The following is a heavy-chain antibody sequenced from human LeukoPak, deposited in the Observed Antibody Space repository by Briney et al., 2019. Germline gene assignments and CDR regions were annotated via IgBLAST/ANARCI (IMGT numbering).Heavy chain of an antibody. Sequence: ASVKVSCKTSGYMFIAYAIHWVRQAPGQGLEWMGWINPNSGGTNYAQKSQGRVIMTRDTSTRTVYMELSRLTSDDTAVYYCARDPLVGTTPEFAYWGQGTLVTVSS. CDR3: ARDPLVGTTPEFAY. V-gene: IGHV1-2*02. J-gene: IGHJ4*02. CDR1: GYMFIAYA. D-gene: IGHD1-26*01. CDR2: INPNSGGT.